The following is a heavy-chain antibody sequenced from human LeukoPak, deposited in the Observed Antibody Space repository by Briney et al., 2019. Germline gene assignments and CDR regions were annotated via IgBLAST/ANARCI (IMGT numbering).Heavy chain of an antibody. J-gene: IGHJ3*02. V-gene: IGHV4-59*12. CDR2: IYYSGST. CDR1: GGSISSYY. D-gene: IGHD3-16*02. Sequence: SETLSLTCTVSGGSISSYYWSWIRQPPGKGLEWIGYIYYSGSTNYNPSLKSRVTMSVDTSKNQFSLKLSSVTAADTAVYYCARDFPYDYVWGSYRLGAFDIWGQGTMVTVSS. CDR3: ARDFPYDYVWGSYRLGAFDI.